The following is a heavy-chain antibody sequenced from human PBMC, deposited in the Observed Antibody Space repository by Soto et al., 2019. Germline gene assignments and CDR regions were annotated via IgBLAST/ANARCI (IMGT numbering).Heavy chain of an antibody. V-gene: IGHV1-3*01. J-gene: IGHJ4*02. CDR1: GYTFTNYA. Sequence: ASVKVSCKASGYTFTNYAMYWVRQAPGQRLEWMGWINAGNGNTKYSQKFQGRVTITRDTSASTAYMELSSLRSEDTAVYYCARSIVVVTALDYWGQGTLVTVSS. CDR2: INAGNGNT. D-gene: IGHD2-21*02. CDR3: ARSIVVVTALDY.